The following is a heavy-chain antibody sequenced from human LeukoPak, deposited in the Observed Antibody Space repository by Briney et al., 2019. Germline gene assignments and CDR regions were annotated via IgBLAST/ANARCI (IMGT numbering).Heavy chain of an antibody. CDR1: GGSISSSSYH. D-gene: IGHD3-22*01. CDR2: ISYSGTT. Sequence: SETLSLTCTVSGGSISSSSYHWGWVRQPPGKGLEWIGSISYSGTTYYNPSLKSRVTMSADTSKNQFSLNLSSVTAADTAVYYCAKEKYYYDSSGYYYAPFDYWGQGTLVTVSS. V-gene: IGHV4-39*07. J-gene: IGHJ4*02. CDR3: AKEKYYYDSSGYYYAPFDY.